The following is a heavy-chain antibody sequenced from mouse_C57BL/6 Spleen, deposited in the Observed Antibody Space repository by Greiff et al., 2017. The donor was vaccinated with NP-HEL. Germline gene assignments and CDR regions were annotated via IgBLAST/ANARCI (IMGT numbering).Heavy chain of an antibody. CDR2: VNTNIGGT. J-gene: IGHJ2*01. Sequence: PLQQPGAELVPPVSSSPLSFPSSFSPFPLSFLPFFPPLPFLVLYFILTVNTNIGGTKYNENFKSKATLTVDKPSSTAYMQLSSLTSEDSAVYYCARGDYDYDDFDYWGQGTTLTVSS. CDR3: ARGDYDYDDFDY. V-gene: IGHV1-72*01. D-gene: IGHD2-4*01. CDR1: FSPFPLSF.